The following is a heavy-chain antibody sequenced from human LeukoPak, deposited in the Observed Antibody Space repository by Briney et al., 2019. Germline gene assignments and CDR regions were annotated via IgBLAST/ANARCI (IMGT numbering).Heavy chain of an antibody. V-gene: IGHV3-20*04. CDR2: INWNGGST. CDR1: GFTFDDYG. CDR3: ARGGRYSYGYRAAYFDY. J-gene: IGHJ4*02. D-gene: IGHD5-18*01. Sequence: GGSLRLSCAASGFTFDDYGMSWVRQAPGKGLEWVSGINWNGGSTGYADSVKGRFTISRDNAKNSLYLQMNSLRAEDTAVYYCARGGRYSYGYRAAYFDYWGQGTLVTVSS.